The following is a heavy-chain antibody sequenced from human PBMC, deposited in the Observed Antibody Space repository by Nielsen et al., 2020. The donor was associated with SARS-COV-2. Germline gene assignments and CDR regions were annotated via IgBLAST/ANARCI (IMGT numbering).Heavy chain of an antibody. Sequence: GESLKISCAASGFTFSSYAMHWVRQAPGKGLEWVAVISYDGSNKYYADSVKGRFTISRDNSKNTLYLQMNSLRAEDTAVYYCARERLAAAGTCFDYWGQGTLVTVSS. D-gene: IGHD6-13*01. CDR2: ISYDGSNK. V-gene: IGHV3-30-3*01. CDR3: ARERLAAAGTCFDY. J-gene: IGHJ4*02. CDR1: GFTFSSYA.